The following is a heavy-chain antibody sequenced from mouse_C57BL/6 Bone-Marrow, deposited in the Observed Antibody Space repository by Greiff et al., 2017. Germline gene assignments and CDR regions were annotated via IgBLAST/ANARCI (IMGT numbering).Heavy chain of an antibody. V-gene: IGHV1-50*01. CDR3: ARSIYYYAY. CDR1: GYTFTSYW. D-gene: IGHD1-1*01. Sequence: VQLQQPGAELVKPGASVKLSCKASGYTFTSYWMQWVKQRPGQGLEWIGEIDPSDSYTNYNQKFKGKATLTVDTSSSTDYMQLSSLTSEDSAVYYCARSIYYYAYWGKGTTLTVSS. J-gene: IGHJ2*01. CDR2: IDPSDSYT.